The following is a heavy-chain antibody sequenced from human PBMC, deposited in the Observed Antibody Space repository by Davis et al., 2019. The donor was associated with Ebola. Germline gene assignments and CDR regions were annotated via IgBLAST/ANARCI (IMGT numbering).Heavy chain of an antibody. J-gene: IGHJ6*02. CDR1: GFTFSSYS. D-gene: IGHD2-2*02. CDR2: ISSSSSTI. CDR3: ARDLYLGSWNYYGMDV. Sequence: GESLKISCAASGFTFSSYSMNWVRQAPGKGLEWVSYISSSSSTIYYADSVKGRCTISRDNAKNSLYLQMNSLRAEDTAVYYCARDLYLGSWNYYGMDVWGQGTTVTVSS. V-gene: IGHV3-48*04.